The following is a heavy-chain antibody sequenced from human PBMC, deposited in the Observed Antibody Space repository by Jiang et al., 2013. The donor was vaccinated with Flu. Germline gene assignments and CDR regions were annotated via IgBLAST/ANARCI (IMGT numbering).Heavy chain of an antibody. D-gene: IGHD6-19*01. CDR1: GGSISSGGYY. Sequence: TVSGGSISSGGYYWSWIRQHPGKGLEWIGYIYYSGSTYYNPSLKSRVTISVDTSKNQFSLKLSSVTAADTAVYYCARVRREQWLVPKLDYYYGMDVWGQGTTVTVSS. J-gene: IGHJ6*02. CDR2: IYYSGST. V-gene: IGHV4-31*02. CDR3: ARVRREQWLVPKLDYYYGMDV.